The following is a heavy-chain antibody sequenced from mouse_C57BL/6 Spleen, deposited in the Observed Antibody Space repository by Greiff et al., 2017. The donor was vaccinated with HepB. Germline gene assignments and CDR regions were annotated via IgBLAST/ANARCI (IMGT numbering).Heavy chain of an antibody. V-gene: IGHV14-1*01. D-gene: IGHD1-1*01. CDR2: IDPEDGDT. CDR3: TTWILYGSSYFDY. Sequence: EVKLKQSGAELVRPGASVKLSCTASGFNIKDYYMHWVKQRPEQGLEWIGRIDPEDGDTEYAPKFQGKATMTADTSSNTAYLQLSSLTSEDTAVYYCTTWILYGSSYFDYWGQGTTLTVSS. CDR1: GFNIKDYY. J-gene: IGHJ2*01.